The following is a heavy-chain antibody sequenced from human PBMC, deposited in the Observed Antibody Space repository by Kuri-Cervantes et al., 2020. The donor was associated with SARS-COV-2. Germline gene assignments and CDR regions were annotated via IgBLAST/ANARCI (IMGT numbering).Heavy chain of an antibody. V-gene: IGHV4-61*10. D-gene: IGHD3-22*01. Sequence: GSLRLSCTVSGGSISSGSYYWSWIRQPAGKGLEWIGYIYTSGSTNYNPSLKSRVTISVDTSKNQFSLKLSSVTAADTAVYYCATRTHYYDSSGYPLYWYFDLWGRGTLVTVSS. J-gene: IGHJ2*01. CDR2: IYTSGST. CDR3: ATRTHYYDSSGYPLYWYFDL. CDR1: GGSISSGSYY.